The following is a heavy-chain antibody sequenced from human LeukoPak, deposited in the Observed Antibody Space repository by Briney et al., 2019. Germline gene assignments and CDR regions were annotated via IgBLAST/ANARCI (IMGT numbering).Heavy chain of an antibody. V-gene: IGHV3-21*01. CDR3: AGGYCSGGSCYSIY. CDR1: GFTFSSYS. CDR2: ISSSSSYI. J-gene: IGHJ4*02. D-gene: IGHD2-15*01. Sequence: PGGSLRLSCAASGFTFSSYSMNWVRQAPGKGLEWVSSISSSSSYIYYADSVKGRFTISRDNAKNSLYLQMNSLRAGDTAVYYCAGGYCSGGSCYSIYWGQGTLVTVSS.